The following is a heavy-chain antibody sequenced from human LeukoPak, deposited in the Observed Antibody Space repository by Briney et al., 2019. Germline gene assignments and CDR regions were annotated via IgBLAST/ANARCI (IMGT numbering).Heavy chain of an antibody. CDR1: GFTFSSYA. V-gene: IGHV3-23*01. CDR3: NCGGDCYPPDY. D-gene: IGHD2-21*02. CDR2: ISGSGGST. J-gene: IGHJ4*02. Sequence: GGSLRLSCAAPGFTFSSYAMSWVRQAPGKGLEWVSAISGSGGSTYYADSVKGRFTISRDNSKNTLYLQMNSLRAEDTAVYYCNCGGDCYPPDYWGQGTLVTVSS.